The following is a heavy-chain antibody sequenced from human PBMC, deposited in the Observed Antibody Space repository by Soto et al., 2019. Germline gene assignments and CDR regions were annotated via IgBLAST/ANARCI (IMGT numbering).Heavy chain of an antibody. CDR3: AIAFCTNGVCYYFFDY. CDR2: IYYDGSNR. V-gene: IGHV3-33*01. CDR1: GFSFGTYA. J-gene: IGHJ4*01. Sequence: QVQLVESGGGVVQPGGSLRLSCAASGFSFGTYAMHWVRQAPGKGLEWVAVIYYDGSNRYYGDAVKGRFTISRDNSKSTVYLQMSSLRAEDTAVYYCAIAFCTNGVCYYFFDYWGHGTLVTVSS. D-gene: IGHD2-8*01.